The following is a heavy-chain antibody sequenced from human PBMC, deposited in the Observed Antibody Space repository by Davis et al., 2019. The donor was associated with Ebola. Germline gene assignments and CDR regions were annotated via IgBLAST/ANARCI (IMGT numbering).Heavy chain of an antibody. D-gene: IGHD5-12*01. V-gene: IGHV4-39*07. CDR3: ARRRGYSGYGRFDY. CDR1: GGPISSGGYY. J-gene: IGHJ4*02. Sequence: SETLSLTCTVSGGPISSGGYYWSWIRQPPGKGLEWIGEINHSGSTNYNPSLKSRVTISVDTSKNQFSLKLSSVTAADTAVYYCARRRGYSGYGRFDYWGQGTLVTVSS. CDR2: INHSGST.